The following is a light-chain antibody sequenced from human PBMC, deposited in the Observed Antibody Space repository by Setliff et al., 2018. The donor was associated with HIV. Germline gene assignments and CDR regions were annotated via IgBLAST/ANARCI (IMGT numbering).Light chain of an antibody. CDR3: SSYTASSTLV. CDR1: SSDVGGYNY. CDR2: DVS. J-gene: IGLJ3*02. V-gene: IGLV2-14*03. Sequence: QSVLAQPASVSGSPGQSITISCTGFSSDVGGYNYVSWYQQHPGKAPKLMIYDVSQRPSGVSDRFSGSKSGITASLTISGLQPEDESDYYCSSYTASSTLVFGGGTK.